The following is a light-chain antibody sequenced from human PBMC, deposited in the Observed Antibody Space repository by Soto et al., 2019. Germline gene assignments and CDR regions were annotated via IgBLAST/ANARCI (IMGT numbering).Light chain of an antibody. Sequence: QSVLTQPPSVSGAPGQKITMSCTGSSSNIGAGYDVHWYQQLPGAAPRLLIYADNNRPSGVPDRFSASNSGTSASLAITGLQGEDEAVYYCHSYDTSLSGVIFGAGTKLTVL. CDR3: HSYDTSLSGVI. CDR2: ADN. J-gene: IGLJ2*01. CDR1: SSNIGAGYD. V-gene: IGLV1-40*01.